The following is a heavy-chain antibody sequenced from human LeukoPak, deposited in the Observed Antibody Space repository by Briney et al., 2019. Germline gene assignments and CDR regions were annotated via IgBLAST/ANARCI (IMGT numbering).Heavy chain of an antibody. CDR3: ARGDSKSLAATWDIWFDP. D-gene: IGHD1-1*01. CDR2: IYPDDSST. J-gene: IGHJ5*02. CDR1: GYDFKNYW. V-gene: IGHV5-51*01. Sequence: GESQKISCQGSGYDFKNYWIAWVRQVPGNVLEWMGLIYPDDSSTRYSPSFQGQVTMTADKSINTVYLQWSSLKASDSAMYYCARGDSKSLAATWDIWFDPCGQGSVLTVSS.